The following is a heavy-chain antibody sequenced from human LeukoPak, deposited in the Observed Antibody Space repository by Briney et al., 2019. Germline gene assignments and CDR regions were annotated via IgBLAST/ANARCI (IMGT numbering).Heavy chain of an antibody. D-gene: IGHD3-16*02. V-gene: IGHV3-30*02. CDR1: GFTFSSYG. J-gene: IGHJ4*02. CDR2: IRYDGSNK. CDR3: ARFPYDYVWGSYRFWRHFDY. Sequence: AGGSLRLSCAASGFTFSSYGMHWVRQAPGKGLEWVAFIRYDGSNKYYADSVKGRFTISRDNTKNSLYLQMNSLRAEDTAVYYCARFPYDYVWGSYRFWRHFDYWGQGTLVTVSS.